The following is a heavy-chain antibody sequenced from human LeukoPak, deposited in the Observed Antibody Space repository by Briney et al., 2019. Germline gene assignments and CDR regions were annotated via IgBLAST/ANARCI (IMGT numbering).Heavy chain of an antibody. J-gene: IGHJ4*02. V-gene: IGHV1-69*13. Sequence: SVKVSCKASGGTFSSYAISWVRQAPGQGLEWMGGIIPIFGTANYAQKFQGRLTISADESTNTAYMELSSLRSEDTAVYYCARGSPQTDGDFDYWGQGPLVTVSS. D-gene: IGHD4-17*01. CDR2: IIPIFGTA. CDR3: ARGSPQTDGDFDY. CDR1: GGTFSSYA.